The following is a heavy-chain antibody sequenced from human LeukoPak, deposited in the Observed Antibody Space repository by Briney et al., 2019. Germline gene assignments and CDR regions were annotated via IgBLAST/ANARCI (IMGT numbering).Heavy chain of an antibody. J-gene: IGHJ4*02. D-gene: IGHD6-19*01. CDR1: GFTFSSYA. V-gene: IGHV3-23*01. Sequence: GGSLRLSCAVSGFTFSSYAMSWVRQAPGKGLEWVSVISGSGGSAYYADSVRGRFTISRDNSKHTLYLQMNSLRAEDTAVYYCAKGTGYSSGWYTFDYWGQGTLVTVSS. CDR2: ISGSGGSA. CDR3: AKGTGYSSGWYTFDY.